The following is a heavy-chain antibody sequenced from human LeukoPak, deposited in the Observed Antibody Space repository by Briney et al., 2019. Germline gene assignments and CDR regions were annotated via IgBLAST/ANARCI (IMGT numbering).Heavy chain of an antibody. CDR3: AKDGGGAYSSSYVFDY. V-gene: IGHV1-69*04. CDR2: IIPILGIA. J-gene: IGHJ4*02. CDR1: GRTFSSYT. D-gene: IGHD6-6*01. Sequence: SVKVSCTASGRTFSSYTISSVRQAPGQGLEWMGRIIPILGIANSATKFPARVTVTGDKSTNTAYMELSSLRGEDTAVYYCAKDGGGAYSSSYVFDYWGQGTLVTVSS.